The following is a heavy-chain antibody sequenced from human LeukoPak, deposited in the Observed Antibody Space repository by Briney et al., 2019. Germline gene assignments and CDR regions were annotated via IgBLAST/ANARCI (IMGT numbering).Heavy chain of an antibody. D-gene: IGHD6-13*01. Sequence: GGSLRLSCAASGFIFSSYGMHWVRQAPGKGLEWVAFIRYDGSKKYYADSVKGRFTISRDNSKNTLFLQMNSLRGEDTALYYCAKDANSSNRYNWFDPWGQGALVTVSS. J-gene: IGHJ5*02. CDR2: IRYDGSKK. V-gene: IGHV3-30*02. CDR1: GFIFSSYG. CDR3: AKDANSSNRYNWFDP.